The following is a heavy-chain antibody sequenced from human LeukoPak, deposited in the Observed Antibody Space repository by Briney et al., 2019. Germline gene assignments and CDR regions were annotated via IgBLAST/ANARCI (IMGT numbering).Heavy chain of an antibody. CDR1: GCSISSYY. V-gene: IGHV4-4*07. CDR3: ARGRITMVRGEDFDY. J-gene: IGHJ4*02. Sequence: PSETLSLTCTVSGCSISSYYWSWIRQPAGKGLEWIGRIYTSGSTNYNPSLKSRVTMSVDTSKNQFSLKLSSVTAADTAVYYCARGRITMVRGEDFDYWGQGTLVTVSS. D-gene: IGHD3-10*01. CDR2: IYTSGST.